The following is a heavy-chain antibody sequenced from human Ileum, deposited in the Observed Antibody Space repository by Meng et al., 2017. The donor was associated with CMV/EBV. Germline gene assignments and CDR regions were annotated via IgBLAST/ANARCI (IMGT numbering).Heavy chain of an antibody. CDR2: IRYDGRRS. CDR1: GFTFSTYD. CDR3: ARKNSGADLDL. D-gene: IGHD6-19*01. V-gene: IGHV3-30*02. J-gene: IGHJ5*02. Sequence: GESLKISCETSGFTFSTYDMNWVRQAPGKGLEWVALIRYDGRRSYHADSVRGRFTISRDNSKKTLYLQMNSLRPEDTAVYYCARKNSGADLDLWGQGTLVTVSS.